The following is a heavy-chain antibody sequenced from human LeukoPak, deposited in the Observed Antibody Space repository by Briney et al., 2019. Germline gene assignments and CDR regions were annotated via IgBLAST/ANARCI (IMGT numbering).Heavy chain of an antibody. D-gene: IGHD4-17*01. CDR3: ARAGGSTVSHSDY. V-gene: IGHV3-23*01. CDR1: GFTFSSYA. Sequence: PGGSLRLSCAASGFTFSSYAMSWVRRAPGKGLEWVSGISGSGGSTSYADSVKGRFTISRDNSRNTLYLQMTSLRAEDTAVYYCARAGGSTVSHSDYWGQGTLVTVSS. CDR2: ISGSGGST. J-gene: IGHJ4*02.